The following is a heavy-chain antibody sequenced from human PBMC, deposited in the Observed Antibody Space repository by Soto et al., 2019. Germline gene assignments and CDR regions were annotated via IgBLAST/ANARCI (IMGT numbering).Heavy chain of an antibody. V-gene: IGHV4-34*01. CDR3: ARGSTSQNILNWFDP. J-gene: IGHJ5*02. CDR1: GGSFSGYY. Sequence: SETLSLTCAVYGGSFSGYYWSWIRQPPGKGLEWIGEINHSGSTNYNPSLKSRVTISVDTSKNQFSLKLSSVTAADTAVYYCARGSTSQNILNWFDPWGQGTLVTVSS. CDR2: INHSGST. D-gene: IGHD2-2*01.